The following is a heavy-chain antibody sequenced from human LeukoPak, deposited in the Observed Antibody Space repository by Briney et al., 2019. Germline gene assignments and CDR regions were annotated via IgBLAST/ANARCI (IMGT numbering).Heavy chain of an antibody. CDR2: INPDGGGT. J-gene: IGHJ4*02. Sequence: ASVKVSGKASEYTFAKYFIHWVRQAPGQGLEWMGVINPDGGGTTYTQKFQGRVTMTRDTSTSTVYMELTSLRSEDTAVYYCARDHRDVSEGYTSGYFDYWGQGTLVTVSS. D-gene: IGHD1-1*01. CDR1: EYTFAKYF. CDR3: ARDHRDVSEGYTSGYFDY. V-gene: IGHV1-46*01.